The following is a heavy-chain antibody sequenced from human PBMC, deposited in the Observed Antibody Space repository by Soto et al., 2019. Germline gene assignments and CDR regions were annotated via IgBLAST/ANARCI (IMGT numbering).Heavy chain of an antibody. CDR3: ARDRVRTPGGVDYFDL. J-gene: IGHJ3*01. Sequence: ASVKVSCKASGYVFSNYFMHWVRQAPGQGLEWMGYINPQSGGSKYEDNFQDRVTMTRDTPKTTVYMELRGLTSDDTAVYYCARDRVRTPGGVDYFDLWGQGSPVTFSS. CDR1: GYVFSNYF. V-gene: IGHV1-2*02. CDR2: INPQSGGS. D-gene: IGHD3-16*01.